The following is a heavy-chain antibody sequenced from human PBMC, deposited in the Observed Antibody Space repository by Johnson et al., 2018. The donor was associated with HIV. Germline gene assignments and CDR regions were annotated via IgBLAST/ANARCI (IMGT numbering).Heavy chain of an antibody. CDR2: ISWNSGSI. CDR1: GFSFDDYA. J-gene: IGHJ3*02. CDR3: AKDSSFISGSSGGGLDI. D-gene: IGHD4-23*01. Sequence: VQLVESGGGCAQPGGSLRLSCAVSGFSFDDYAMHWVRQPPGKGLEWVSGISWNSGSIGYADSVQGRFTISRDNAKNSLFLQMNSLRVEDTALYYCAKDSSFISGSSGGGLDIWGQGTMVSVSS. V-gene: IGHV3-9*01.